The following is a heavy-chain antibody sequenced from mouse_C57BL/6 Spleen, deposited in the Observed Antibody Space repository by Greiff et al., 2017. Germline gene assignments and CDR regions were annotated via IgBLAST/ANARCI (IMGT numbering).Heavy chain of an antibody. J-gene: IGHJ1*03. Sequence: VQLQQSGAELVKPGASVKMSCKASGYTFTTYPLEWMKQNHGKSLEWIGNFHPYNDDTKYNEKFKGKATLTVEKSSSTVYLELSRLTSDDSAVYYCARWNYGSSGYFDVWGTGTTVTVAS. CDR2: FHPYNDDT. CDR1: GYTFTTYP. CDR3: ARWNYGSSGYFDV. V-gene: IGHV1-47*01. D-gene: IGHD1-1*01.